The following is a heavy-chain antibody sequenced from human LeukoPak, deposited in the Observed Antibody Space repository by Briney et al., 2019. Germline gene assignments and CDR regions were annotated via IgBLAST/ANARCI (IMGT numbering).Heavy chain of an antibody. CDR2: IYHRGNT. D-gene: IGHD3-16*02. V-gene: IGHV4-38-2*01. CDR1: NYSISSGYY. CDR3: ARIRMITFGGVIVRTYYFDY. J-gene: IGHJ4*02. Sequence: SETLSLTCAVSNYSISSGYYWGWIRQPPGKGLEWIGSIYHRGNTYYNPSLKSRVTISVDTSKNQFSLKLSSVTAADTAVYYCARIRMITFGGVIVRTYYFDYWGRGTLVIVSS.